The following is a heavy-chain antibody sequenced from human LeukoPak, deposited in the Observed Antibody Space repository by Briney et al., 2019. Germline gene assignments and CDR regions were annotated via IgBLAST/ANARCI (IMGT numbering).Heavy chain of an antibody. J-gene: IGHJ4*02. Sequence: PSETLSLTCTVSSGSISNSNYYWGWIRQPPGKGLEWIGEINHSGSTNYNPSLKGRVTISVDTSKNQFSLKLTSVTAADTAVYYCARGGDENWNYADFDYWGQGTLVTVSS. V-gene: IGHV4-39*07. D-gene: IGHD1-7*01. CDR3: ARGGDENWNYADFDY. CDR2: INHSGST. CDR1: SGSISNSNYY.